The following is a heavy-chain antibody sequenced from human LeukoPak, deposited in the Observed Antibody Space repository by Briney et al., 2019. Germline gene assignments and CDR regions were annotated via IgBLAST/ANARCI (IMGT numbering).Heavy chain of an antibody. CDR2: ISGSGGST. CDR1: GFTFSSYG. J-gene: IGHJ6*03. CDR3: AKRGVWFGETYYYYMDV. V-gene: IGHV3-23*01. Sequence: GGSLRLSCAASGFTFSSYGMSWVRQAPGKGLEWVSAISGSGGSTYYADSVKGRFTISRDNSKNTLYLQMNSLRAEDTAVYYCAKRGVWFGETYYYYMDVWGKGTTVTISS. D-gene: IGHD3-10*01.